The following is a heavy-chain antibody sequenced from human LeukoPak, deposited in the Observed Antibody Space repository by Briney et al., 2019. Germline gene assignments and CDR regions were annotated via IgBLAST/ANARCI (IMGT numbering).Heavy chain of an antibody. D-gene: IGHD3-3*01. CDR2: ISSSSSYI. Sequence: GGSLSLSCAASGFTFSSYSMNWVRQAPGKGLEWVSSISSSSSYIYYADSVKGRFTISRDNAKNSLYLQMNSLRAEDTAVYYCAAPGVVKGYMDVWGKGTTVTVSS. CDR1: GFTFSSYS. CDR3: AAPGVVKGYMDV. V-gene: IGHV3-21*01. J-gene: IGHJ6*03.